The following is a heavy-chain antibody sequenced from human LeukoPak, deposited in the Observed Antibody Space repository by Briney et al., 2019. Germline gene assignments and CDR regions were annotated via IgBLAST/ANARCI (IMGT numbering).Heavy chain of an antibody. CDR3: ARYPIVVVVAATYCFDY. CDR2: IYYSGST. CDR1: GGSISSYY. D-gene: IGHD2-15*01. J-gene: IGHJ4*02. V-gene: IGHV4-39*01. Sequence: SETLSLTCTVSGGSISSYYWGWIRQPPGKGLEWIGSIYYSGSTYYNPSLKSRVTISVDTSKNQFSLKLSSVTAADTAVYYCARYPIVVVVAATYCFDYWGQGTLVTVSS.